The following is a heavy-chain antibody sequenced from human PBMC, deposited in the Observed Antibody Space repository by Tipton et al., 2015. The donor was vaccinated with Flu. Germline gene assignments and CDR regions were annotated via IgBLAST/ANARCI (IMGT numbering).Heavy chain of an antibody. CDR2: ISGTGGST. CDR3: AKDGCDNYSCYINY. Sequence: SLRLSCAASGFTFSSYAMNWVRQAPGKGLEWVSYISGTGGSTHYADSVKGRFTISRDNSKNLLYLQLNRVTDGDTALYFCAKDGCDNYSCYINYWGQGALVSVSS. J-gene: IGHJ4*02. V-gene: IGHV3-23*01. D-gene: IGHD2-15*01. CDR1: GFTFSSYA.